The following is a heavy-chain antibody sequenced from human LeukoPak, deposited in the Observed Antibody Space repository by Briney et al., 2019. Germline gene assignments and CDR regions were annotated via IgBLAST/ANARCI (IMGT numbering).Heavy chain of an antibody. D-gene: IGHD5-12*01. CDR2: IHPGDSDT. CDR3: ARASGYHYPNFYYGMDV. V-gene: IGHV5-51*01. J-gene: IGHJ6*02. CDR1: GYSFTSSW. Sequence: GESLKISCKGFGYSFTSSWIGWVRQMPGKGLEWMGIIHPGDSDTRYSPSFHGQVTISADESISTAYLQWSSLKASDTAMYCCARASGYHYPNFYYGMDVWGQGTTVTVSS.